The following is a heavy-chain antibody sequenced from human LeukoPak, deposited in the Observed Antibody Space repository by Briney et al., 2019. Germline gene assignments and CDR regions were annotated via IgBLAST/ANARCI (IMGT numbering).Heavy chain of an antibody. D-gene: IGHD3-9*01. V-gene: IGHV1-8*01. Sequence: ASVKVSCKASGYTFTSYEIIWLRQATGQGLEWMGWMNPNRGNTGYAQKFQGRVTMTRNTSISTAYMELSSLRSEDTAVYYCARGKDNYDILTGYYTGVDAFDIWGQGTMVTVSS. CDR1: GYTFTSYE. CDR3: ARGKDNYDILTGYYTGVDAFDI. J-gene: IGHJ3*02. CDR2: MNPNRGNT.